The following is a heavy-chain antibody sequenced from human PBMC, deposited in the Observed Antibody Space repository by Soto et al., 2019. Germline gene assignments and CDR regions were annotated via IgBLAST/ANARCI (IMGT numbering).Heavy chain of an antibody. D-gene: IGHD1-26*01. CDR2: ISYDGSNK. CDR1: GFTFSNYV. Sequence: GGSLRLSCAASGFTFSNYVMHWVRQAPGKGLEWVAVISYDGSNKYYADSVKGRFTISRDNSKNTLYLQMNTLRAEDTAVYYCAKAAIVGAILSYFDYWGQGTLVTVSS. V-gene: IGHV3-30*18. CDR3: AKAAIVGAILSYFDY. J-gene: IGHJ4*02.